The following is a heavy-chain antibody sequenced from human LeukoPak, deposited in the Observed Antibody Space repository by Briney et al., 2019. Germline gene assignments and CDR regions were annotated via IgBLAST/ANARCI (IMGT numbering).Heavy chain of an antibody. CDR1: GYTLTELS. CDR2: FDPEDGET. V-gene: IGHV1-24*01. D-gene: IGHD3-3*01. Sequence: ASVKVSCKVSGYTLTELSMHWVRQAPGKGLEWMGGFDPEDGETIYAQKFQGRVTMTEDTSTDTAYMELSSLRSEDTAVYYCATALGVVITPDDYRMDVWGQGTTVTVSS. CDR3: ATALGVVITPDDYRMDV. J-gene: IGHJ6*02.